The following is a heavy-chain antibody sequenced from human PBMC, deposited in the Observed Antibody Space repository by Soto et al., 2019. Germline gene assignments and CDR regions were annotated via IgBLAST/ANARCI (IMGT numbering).Heavy chain of an antibody. CDR1: GGSISNSSYL. D-gene: IGHD6-19*01. V-gene: IGHV4-39*01. Sequence: SETLSLTCSVSGGSISNSSYLWGWVRQPPGKGLQWIGSVSHIGSTNYNPSLKSRITISVGTSKTQTYLRLDSVTAADTAVYYCSRIAVSGPRTGFDYWGQGILVTVSS. CDR2: VSHIGST. CDR3: SRIAVSGPRTGFDY. J-gene: IGHJ4*02.